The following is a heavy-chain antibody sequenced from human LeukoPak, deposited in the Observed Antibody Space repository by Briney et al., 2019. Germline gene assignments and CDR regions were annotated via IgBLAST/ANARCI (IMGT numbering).Heavy chain of an antibody. D-gene: IGHD6-6*01. CDR1: GFTFSSYA. V-gene: IGHV3-23*01. Sequence: GGSLRLSCAASGFTFSSYAMSWVRQAPGKGLEWVSAISGSGGSTYYADSVKGRFTISRDNSKNTLYLQMNSLRAEDTAVYYCAKDNSYSSSYSGYYYGMGVWGQGTTVTVSS. J-gene: IGHJ6*02. CDR2: ISGSGGST. CDR3: AKDNSYSSSYSGYYYGMGV.